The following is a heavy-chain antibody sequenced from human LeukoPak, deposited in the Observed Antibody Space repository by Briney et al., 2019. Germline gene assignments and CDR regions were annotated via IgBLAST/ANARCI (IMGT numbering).Heavy chain of an antibody. V-gene: IGHV1-69*06. CDR3: ARVRDSSGYFWILGYDY. Sequence: ASVKVSCTASGGTFSSYAISWVRQAPGQGLEWMGGIIPIFGTANYAQKFQGRVTITADKSTSTAYMELSSLRSEDTAVYYCARVRDSSGYFWILGYDYWGQGTLVTVSS. CDR1: GGTFSSYA. J-gene: IGHJ4*02. CDR2: IIPIFGTA. D-gene: IGHD3-22*01.